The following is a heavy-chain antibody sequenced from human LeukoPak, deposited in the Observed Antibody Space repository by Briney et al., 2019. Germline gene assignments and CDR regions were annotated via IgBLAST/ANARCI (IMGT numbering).Heavy chain of an antibody. V-gene: IGHV4-61*02. D-gene: IGHD3-3*01. CDR1: GGSISSGGYY. Sequence: TLSLTCSVSGGSISSGGYYWSWIRQPAGKGLEWIGRIYTSGITNYNPSLNSRVTMSVDTSKKEFSLKLTSVAAADTAVYYCAREIFGARAFEYWGQGILVTVSS. CDR2: IYTSGIT. J-gene: IGHJ4*02. CDR3: AREIFGARAFEY.